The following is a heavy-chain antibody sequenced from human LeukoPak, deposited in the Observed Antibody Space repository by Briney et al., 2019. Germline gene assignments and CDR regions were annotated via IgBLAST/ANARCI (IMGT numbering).Heavy chain of an antibody. CDR1: GYTFTGYY. V-gene: IGHV1-2*02. J-gene: IGHJ4*02. CDR3: ARAKRADYYGSGRPFDY. D-gene: IGHD3-10*01. Sequence: ASVKVSCKASGYTFTGYYMHWVRQAPGQGLEWMGWINPNSGGTNYAQKFQGRVTISVDTSKNQFSLKLSSVTAADTAVYYCARAKRADYYGSGRPFDYWGQGTLVTVSS. CDR2: INPNSGGT.